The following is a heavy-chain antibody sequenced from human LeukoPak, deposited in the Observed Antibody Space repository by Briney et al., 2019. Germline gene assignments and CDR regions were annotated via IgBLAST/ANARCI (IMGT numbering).Heavy chain of an antibody. J-gene: IGHJ5*02. V-gene: IGHV3-21*01. CDR1: GFTFSSYS. CDR3: ARGAQLWLRGFDP. D-gene: IGHD5-18*01. Sequence: GGSLRLSCAASGFTFSSYSMNWVRQAPGKGLEWVSSISSSSYIYYADSVKGRFTISRDNAKNSLYLQMNSLRAEDTAVYYCARGAQLWLRGFDPWGQGTLVTVSS. CDR2: ISSSSYI.